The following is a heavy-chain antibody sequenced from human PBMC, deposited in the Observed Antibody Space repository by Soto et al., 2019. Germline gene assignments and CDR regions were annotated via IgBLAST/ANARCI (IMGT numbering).Heavy chain of an antibody. D-gene: IGHD3-10*01. CDR1: GFTFSSYW. V-gene: IGHV3-74*01. CDR3: ARWRRRHYYGSGSYMHAFDI. CDR2: INSDGSST. Sequence: EVQLVESGGGLVQPGGSLRLSCAASGFTFSSYWMHWVRQAPGKGLVWVSRINSDGSSTSYADSVKGRFTISRDNAKNTLYLQMDSLRAEDTAVYYCARWRRRHYYGSGSYMHAFDIWGQGTMVTVSS. J-gene: IGHJ3*02.